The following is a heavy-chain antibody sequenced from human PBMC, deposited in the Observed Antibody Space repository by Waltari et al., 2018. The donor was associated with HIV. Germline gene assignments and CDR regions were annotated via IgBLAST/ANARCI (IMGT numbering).Heavy chain of an antibody. V-gene: IGHV4-59*01. CDR3: ARGIYGDISGDMDV. CDR2: RYYSGST. CDR1: GGSISNYY. D-gene: IGHD3-3*01. Sequence: QVQLQESGPGLVKPSETLSLTCTVSGGSISNYYWSWIRPPPGKGLEWIGYRYYSGSTNHNPTLKNRVTISVDTSKNQFSLKLISVTAADTAVYYCARGIYGDISGDMDVWGQGTTVTVSS. J-gene: IGHJ6*02.